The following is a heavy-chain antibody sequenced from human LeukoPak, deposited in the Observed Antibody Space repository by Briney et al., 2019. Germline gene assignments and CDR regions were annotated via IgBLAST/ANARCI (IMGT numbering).Heavy chain of an antibody. CDR2: ISGSGNTI. J-gene: IGHJ3*02. D-gene: IGHD3-10*01. V-gene: IGHV3-11*04. Sequence: GGSLRLSCAAPGFAFSDYYMSWIRQAPGEGLESISYISGSGNTIHDADSLKGRFTISRDNARNSLYLQMNSLRVEDTAVYYCARDLGSGAFDIWGQGTMVTVSS. CDR3: ARDLGSGAFDI. CDR1: GFAFSDYY.